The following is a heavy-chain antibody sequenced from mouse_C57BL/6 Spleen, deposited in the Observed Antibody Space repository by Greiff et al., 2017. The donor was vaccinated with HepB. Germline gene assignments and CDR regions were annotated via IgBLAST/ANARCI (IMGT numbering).Heavy chain of an antibody. CDR2: IYPGDGDT. J-gene: IGHJ2*01. D-gene: IGHD4-1*01. CDR3: ARYWDVYYFDY. V-gene: IGHV1-82*01. Sequence: QVQLQQSGPELVKPGASVKISCKASGYAFSSSWMNWVKQRPGKGLEWIGRIYPGDGDTNYNGKFKGKATLTADKSSSTAYMQLSSLTSEDSAVYFCARYWDVYYFDYWGQGTTLTVSS. CDR1: GYAFSSSW.